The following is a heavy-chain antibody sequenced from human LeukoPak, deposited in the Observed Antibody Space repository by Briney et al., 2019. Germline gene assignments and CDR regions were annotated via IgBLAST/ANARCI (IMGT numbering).Heavy chain of an antibody. J-gene: IGHJ4*02. D-gene: IGHD2-8*01. CDR1: GFTFSSYA. Sequence: PGGSLRLSCAASGFTFSSYAMSWVRQAPGGGLEWVSGMPGSGGDTFYADSVKGCFTISRDNSKNTLFLQMNSLRAEDTAIYYCAKEVGMYGAPTLDFWGQGTLVTVSS. CDR2: MPGSGGDT. CDR3: AKEVGMYGAPTLDF. V-gene: IGHV3-23*01.